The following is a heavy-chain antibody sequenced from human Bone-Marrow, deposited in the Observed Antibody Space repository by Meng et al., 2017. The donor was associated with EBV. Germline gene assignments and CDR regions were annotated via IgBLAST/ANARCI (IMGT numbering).Heavy chain of an antibody. CDR1: GGTFRSDA. V-gene: IGHV1-69*01. CDR2: LIPMSDAP. CDR3: ASESGRGFTPDY. Sequence: QVQLVPSGAEVKKPGSSVKVFCKTSGGTFRSDAISWVRQAPGQGLEWMGGLIPMSDAPHYAQKFQGRVTITADESTSTHYMDLSGLRSEDTAVYYCASESGRGFTPDYWGQGTLVTVSS. J-gene: IGHJ4*02. D-gene: IGHD3-10*01.